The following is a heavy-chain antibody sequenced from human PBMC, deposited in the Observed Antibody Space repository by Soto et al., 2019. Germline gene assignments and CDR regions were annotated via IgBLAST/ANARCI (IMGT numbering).Heavy chain of an antibody. V-gene: IGHV3-23*01. CDR2: ISGSGGST. CDR3: AKARRIAVAGTLDY. J-gene: IGHJ4*02. Sequence: HPGGSLRLSCAASGFTFSSYAMSWVRQAPGKGLEWVSAISGSGGSTYYADSVKGRFTISRDNSKNTLYLQMNSLRAEDTAVYYCAKARRIAVAGTLDYWGQGTLVTVSS. CDR1: GFTFSSYA. D-gene: IGHD6-19*01.